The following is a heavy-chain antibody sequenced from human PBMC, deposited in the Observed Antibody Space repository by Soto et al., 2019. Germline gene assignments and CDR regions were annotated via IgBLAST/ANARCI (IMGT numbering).Heavy chain of an antibody. J-gene: IGHJ6*02. CDR2: ISGYNGNT. CDR3: AREAAAERNYYGLXV. Sequence: QVQLVQSGPEVRKPGASVKVSCKASGYIFSRYGISWVRQAPGQGLEWMAWISGYNGNTKFGERVQGRVNVTTDTSTSTAYXXLXSXXXXDTXXYYCAREAAAERNYYGLXVXGQGTTV. D-gene: IGHD6-13*01. V-gene: IGHV1-18*04. CDR1: GYIFSRYG.